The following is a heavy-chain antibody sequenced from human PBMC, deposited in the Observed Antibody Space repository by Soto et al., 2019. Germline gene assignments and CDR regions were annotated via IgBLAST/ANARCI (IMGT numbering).Heavy chain of an antibody. V-gene: IGHV1-69*12. Sequence: QVQLLQSGAEVKKPGSSVRVSCEASGGTFRTYAISWVRQAPGQGLEWMGEIIPIFGTVNYAQKFQGRVTIPADESTTTVYMDLRSLRSEDPAVYYCAKGAVAGTPTSYYYYGMDVWGQGTTVTVSS. CDR1: GGTFRTYA. D-gene: IGHD6-19*01. CDR3: AKGAVAGTPTSYYYYGMDV. J-gene: IGHJ6*02. CDR2: IIPIFGTV.